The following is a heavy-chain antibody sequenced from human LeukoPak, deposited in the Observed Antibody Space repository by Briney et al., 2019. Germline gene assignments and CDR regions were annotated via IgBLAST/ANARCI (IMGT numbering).Heavy chain of an antibody. CDR3: ARGVNTYLWFGGDYMDV. D-gene: IGHD3-16*01. J-gene: IGHJ6*03. V-gene: IGHV1-8*03. Sequence: GASVKVSCKASGYTFTSYDINWVRQATGQGLEWMGWMNPNSGNTGYAQKFQGRVTINRNTSISTAYMELSSLRSEDTAVYYCARGVNTYLWFGGDYMDVWGKGSTVTVSS. CDR1: GYTFTSYD. CDR2: MNPNSGNT.